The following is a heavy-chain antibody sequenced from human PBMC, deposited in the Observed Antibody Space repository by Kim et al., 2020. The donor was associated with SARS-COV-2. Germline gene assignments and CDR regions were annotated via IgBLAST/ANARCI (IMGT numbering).Heavy chain of an antibody. CDR2: GSAGST. CDR3: AKREGV. V-gene: IGHV3-23*01. D-gene: IGHD1-26*01. J-gene: IGHJ6*02. Sequence: GSAGSTYHADSVKGRFTISRDNSKNTLYLQMSSLRAEDTAVYYCAKREGVWGPGTTVTVSS.